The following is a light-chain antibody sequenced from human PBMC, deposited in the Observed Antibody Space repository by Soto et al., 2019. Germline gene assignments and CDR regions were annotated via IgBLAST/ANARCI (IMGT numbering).Light chain of an antibody. CDR3: AAWDGSLNGWV. CDR2: SND. J-gene: IGLJ2*01. Sequence: QSVLTQAPSASGTPGQRVTISCSGSSSNIGSNTVSWYQQVPGTAPKLLIYSNDQRPSGVPDRFSGSKSGTSASLSIGGLQSEDEADYYCAAWDGSLNGWVFGGWTKLTVL. CDR1: SSNIGSNT. V-gene: IGLV1-44*01.